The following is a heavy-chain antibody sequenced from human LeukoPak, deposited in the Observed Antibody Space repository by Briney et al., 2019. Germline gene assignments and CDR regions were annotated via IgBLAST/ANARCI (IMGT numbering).Heavy chain of an antibody. CDR1: GFTFSSYS. CDR3: ARDPHDYIGP. D-gene: IGHD4-11*01. CDR2: ISSSSSYI. V-gene: IGHV3-21*01. Sequence: GGSLRLSCAASGFTFSSYSMNWVRQAPGKGLEWVSSISSSSSYIYYADPVKGRFTISRGNAKNSLYLQMNSLRAEDTAVYYCARDPHDYIGPWGQGTLVTVSS. J-gene: IGHJ5*02.